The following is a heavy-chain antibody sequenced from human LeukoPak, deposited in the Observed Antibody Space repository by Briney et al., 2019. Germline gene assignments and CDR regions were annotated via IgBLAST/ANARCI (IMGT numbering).Heavy chain of an antibody. CDR2: IYYSGST. CDR3: ARDRGVRMGDI. D-gene: IGHD2-8*01. CDR1: GGSISSGGYY. Sequence: SQTLSLTCTVSGGSISSGGYYWSWISQHPGKGLERIGYIYYSGSTYYNPSLKSRVTISVDTSKTQFSLKLSSVTAADTAVYYCARDRGVRMGDIWGQGTMVTVSS. J-gene: IGHJ3*02. V-gene: IGHV4-31*03.